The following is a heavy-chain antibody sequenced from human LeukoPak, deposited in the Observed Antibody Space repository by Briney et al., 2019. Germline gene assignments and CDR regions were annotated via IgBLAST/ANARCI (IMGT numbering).Heavy chain of an antibody. V-gene: IGHV1-18*01. CDR2: ITVYNGNT. Sequence: GASVKVSCKASGYTFSGYGISWVRQAPGQGLEWMGWITVYNGNTKYAHKYQDRVTMTTDTSTSTAYMDLRSLRSDDTAVYYCARDRGYEQQRWFDLWGQGTLVTVSS. CDR1: GYTFSGYG. CDR3: ARDRGYEQQRWFDL. D-gene: IGHD6-13*01. J-gene: IGHJ5*01.